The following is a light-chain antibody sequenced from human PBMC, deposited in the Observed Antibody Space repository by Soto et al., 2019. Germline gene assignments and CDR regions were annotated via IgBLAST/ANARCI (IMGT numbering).Light chain of an antibody. CDR3: AAWDDSLNGHV. CDR1: SSNIGSNT. V-gene: IGLV1-44*01. Sequence: QSVLTQPPSASGTPGQRVTISCSGSSSNIGSNTVNWYQQLPGTAPKLLIYSNNPRPSGVPDRFSGSKSGTSASLAISGLQSEDDADYYCAAWDDSLNGHVFGTGTKLTVL. CDR2: SNN. J-gene: IGLJ1*01.